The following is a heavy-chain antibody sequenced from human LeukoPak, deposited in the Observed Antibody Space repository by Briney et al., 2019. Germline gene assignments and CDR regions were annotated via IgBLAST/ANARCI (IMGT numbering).Heavy chain of an antibody. CDR2: MNPNSGNT. CDR1: GYTFTSYD. V-gene: IGHV1-8*03. J-gene: IGHJ6*03. CDR3: ARFLPLRDFWSGYYADYYMDV. Sequence: ASVKVSCKASGYTFTSYDINWVRQATGQGLEWMGWMNPNSGNTGYAQKFQGRVTITRNTSIRTAYMELSSLRSEDTAVYYCARFLPLRDFWSGYYADYYMDVWGKGTTVTVSS. D-gene: IGHD3-3*01.